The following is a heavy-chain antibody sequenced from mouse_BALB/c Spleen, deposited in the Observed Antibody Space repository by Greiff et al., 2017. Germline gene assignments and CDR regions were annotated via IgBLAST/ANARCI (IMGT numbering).Heavy chain of an antibody. Sequence: EVKLVESGGDLVKPGGSLKLSCAASGFTFSSYGMSWVRQTPDKRLEWVATISSGGSYTYYPDSVKGRFTISRDNAKNTLYLQMSSLKSEDTAMYYCARHGYDGYPYYYAMDYWGQGTSVTVSS. CDR3: ARHGYDGYPYYYAMDY. V-gene: IGHV5-6*01. J-gene: IGHJ4*01. D-gene: IGHD2-3*01. CDR1: GFTFSSYG. CDR2: ISSGGSYT.